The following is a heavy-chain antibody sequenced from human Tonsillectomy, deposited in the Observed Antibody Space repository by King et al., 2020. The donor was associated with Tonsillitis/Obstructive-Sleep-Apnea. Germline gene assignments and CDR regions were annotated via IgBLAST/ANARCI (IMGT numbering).Heavy chain of an antibody. V-gene: IGHV3-9*01. CDR3: AKGLIRHKRKENVLDI. J-gene: IGHJ3*02. CDR2: IGWNSDII. Sequence: VQLVESGGGLVQPGRSLRVSCAGSGFTFDDYAMHWVRQGPGKGLEWVSGIGWNSDIIVYAASVKGRFTISRDNAKHSLYLQMNSLRPEDTALYYCAKGLIRHKRKENVLDIWGQATIVT. D-gene: IGHD3-10*02. CDR1: GFTFDDYA.